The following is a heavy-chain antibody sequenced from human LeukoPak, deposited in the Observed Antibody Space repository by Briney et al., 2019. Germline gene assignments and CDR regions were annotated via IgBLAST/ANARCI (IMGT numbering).Heavy chain of an antibody. V-gene: IGHV4-61*02. CDR1: GGSVNSGRYY. J-gene: IGHJ4*02. D-gene: IGHD6-13*01. Sequence: SETLSLTCTVSGGSVNSGRYYWSWIRQPAGKGLEWIGRIYTSGSTNYNPSLKSRVTISVDTSKNQFSLKLSSVTAADTAVYYCARRHGYSSKKPLDYWGQGTLVTVSS. CDR3: ARRHGYSSKKPLDY. CDR2: IYTSGST.